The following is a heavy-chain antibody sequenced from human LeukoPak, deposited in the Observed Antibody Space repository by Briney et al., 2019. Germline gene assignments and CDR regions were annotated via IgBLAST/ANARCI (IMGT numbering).Heavy chain of an antibody. CDR2: ISNSGDTM. CDR1: GFTFSDYY. Sequence: PGGSLRLSCAASGFTFSDYYMGWMRQAPGKGLEWVSYISNSGDTMYYVDSVKGRFTISRDNAKNSMFLQMSNLRVEDTTIYYCARARGSYAFDIWGQGTMVTVSS. CDR3: ARARGSYAFDI. J-gene: IGHJ3*02. D-gene: IGHD1-26*01. V-gene: IGHV3-11*04.